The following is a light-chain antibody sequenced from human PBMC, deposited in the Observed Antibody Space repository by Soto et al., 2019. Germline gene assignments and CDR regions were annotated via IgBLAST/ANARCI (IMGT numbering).Light chain of an antibody. J-gene: IGKJ2*01. CDR1: QSVSSS. V-gene: IGKV3-15*01. CDR2: GAS. Sequence: EIVMTQSPATLSVSPGERATLSCRASQSVSSSLAWYHQKLGQAPRLLIYGASTRATGITARFSGSGSGTEFTLTISSLQSEDFAVYYCQQYNNWSYTFGQGTKLEIK. CDR3: QQYNNWSYT.